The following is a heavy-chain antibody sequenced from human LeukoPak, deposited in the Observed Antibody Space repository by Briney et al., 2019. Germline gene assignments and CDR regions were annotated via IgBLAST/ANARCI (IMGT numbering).Heavy chain of an antibody. V-gene: IGHV4-34*01. CDR1: GGSFSGYY. J-gene: IGHJ4*02. D-gene: IGHD3-22*01. CDR2: INHSGST. Sequence: SETLSLTCAVYGGSFSGYYWSWIRQPPGKGLEWIGEINHSGSTNYNPSLKSRVTISVDTSKNQFSLKLSSVTAADTAVYYCGGNYYNSSGHRGVFDYWGQGTLVTVSS. CDR3: GGNYYNSSGHRGVFDY.